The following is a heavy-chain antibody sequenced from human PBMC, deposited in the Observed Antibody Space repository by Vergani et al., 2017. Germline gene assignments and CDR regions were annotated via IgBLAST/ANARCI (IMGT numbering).Heavy chain of an antibody. Sequence: QLQLQESGPGLVKPSATLSLTCSVSGASIRSSNYYLGWIRQPPGKGLEWIASIYYSGSTYYNPSLKSRVTISVDTSKNQFPLKLSSVTAADTGVYFCARHSTVEWLVKLGWIDPGGQGILVTVSP. D-gene: IGHD6-19*01. V-gene: IGHV4-39*01. CDR3: ARHSTVEWLVKLGWIDP. CDR2: IYYSGST. J-gene: IGHJ5*02. CDR1: GASIRSSNYY.